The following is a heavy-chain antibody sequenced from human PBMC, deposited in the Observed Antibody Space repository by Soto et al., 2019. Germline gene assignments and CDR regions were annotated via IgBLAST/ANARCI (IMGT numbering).Heavy chain of an antibody. CDR2: ISYDGSNK. D-gene: IGHD3-3*01. CDR3: AKENDQYDFWSGYLDY. Sequence: PGGSLRLSCAASGFTFSSYGMHWVRQAPGKGLEWVAVISYDGSNKYYADSVKGRFTISRDNSKNTLYLQMNSLRAEDTAVYYCAKENDQYDFWSGYLDYWGQGTLVTVSS. CDR1: GFTFSSYG. J-gene: IGHJ4*02. V-gene: IGHV3-30*18.